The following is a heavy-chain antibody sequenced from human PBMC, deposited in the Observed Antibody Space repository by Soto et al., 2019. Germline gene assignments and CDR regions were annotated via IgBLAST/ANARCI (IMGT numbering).Heavy chain of an antibody. Sequence: GASVKVSCKASGYTFTSYGISWVRQAPGQGLEWMGWISAYNGKKNYAQKLQGRVTMTTDTSTSTAYMELRSMKSDDMAVYYCARSSGSYALGYYGMDVWGQGTTVTVSS. D-gene: IGHD1-26*01. J-gene: IGHJ6*02. CDR1: GYTFTSYG. V-gene: IGHV1-18*03. CDR2: ISAYNGKK. CDR3: ARSSGSYALGYYGMDV.